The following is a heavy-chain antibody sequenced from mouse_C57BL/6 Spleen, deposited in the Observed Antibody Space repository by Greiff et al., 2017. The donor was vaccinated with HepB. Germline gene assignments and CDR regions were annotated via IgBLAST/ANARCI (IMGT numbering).Heavy chain of an antibody. CDR3: ARGDSNYVGLGAMDY. CDR1: GYTFTTYP. D-gene: IGHD2-5*01. Sequence: VKLMESGAELVKPGASVKMSCKASGYTFTTYPIEWMKQNHGKSLEWIGNFHPYNDDTKYNEKFKGKATLTVEKSSSTVYLELSRLTSDDSAVYYCARGDSNYVGLGAMDYWGQGTSVTVSS. V-gene: IGHV1-47*01. J-gene: IGHJ4*01. CDR2: FHPYNDDT.